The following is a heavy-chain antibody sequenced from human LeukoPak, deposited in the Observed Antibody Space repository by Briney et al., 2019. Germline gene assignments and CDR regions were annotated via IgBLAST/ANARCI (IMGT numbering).Heavy chain of an antibody. J-gene: IGHJ4*02. Sequence: GGSLRLSCAASGFTFSHFAFHWVRQAPGKGLEWLAVILSDGTTKYYGNSVKGRFAIHRDDSHNRVYLQMKSLRVDDTAIYFCGKDGQRGFDYSNSLEYWGQGSPVTVSS. D-gene: IGHD4-11*01. CDR2: ILSDGTTK. V-gene: IGHV3-33*03. CDR1: GFTFSHFA. CDR3: GKDGQRGFDYSNSLEY.